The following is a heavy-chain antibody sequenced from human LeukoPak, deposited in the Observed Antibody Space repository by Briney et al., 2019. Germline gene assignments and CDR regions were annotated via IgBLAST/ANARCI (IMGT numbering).Heavy chain of an antibody. J-gene: IGHJ4*02. Sequence: SETLSLTCTVSGGSISSSSYYWGWIRQPPGKRLEWIGSIYYSGSTYYNPSLKSRVTISVDTSKNQFSLKLSSVTAADTAVYYCARERGSSGYYYYYWGQGTLVTVSS. D-gene: IGHD3-22*01. CDR2: IYYSGST. CDR3: ARERGSSGYYYYY. CDR1: GGSISSSSYY. V-gene: IGHV4-39*07.